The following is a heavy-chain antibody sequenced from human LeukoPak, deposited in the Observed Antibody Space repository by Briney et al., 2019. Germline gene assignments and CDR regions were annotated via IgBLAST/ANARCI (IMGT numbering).Heavy chain of an antibody. J-gene: IGHJ5*02. Sequence: ASETLSLTCTVSGGSISSYYWSWIRQPPGKGLEWIGYFYYSGGTNYNPSLKSRVTISVDTSKDQFSLKLNSVTAADTAVYYCAGALYSSGWYGIFDPWGQGTLVTVSS. D-gene: IGHD6-19*01. CDR2: FYYSGGT. CDR3: AGALYSSGWYGIFDP. V-gene: IGHV4-59*08. CDR1: GGSISSYY.